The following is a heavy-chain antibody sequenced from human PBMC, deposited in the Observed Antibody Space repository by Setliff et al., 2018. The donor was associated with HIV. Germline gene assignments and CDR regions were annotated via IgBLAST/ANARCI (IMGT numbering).Heavy chain of an antibody. CDR1: GGTFNTYS. CDR2: LIPVFGTA. CDR3: ARDRRDFRMKNWFDP. J-gene: IGHJ5*02. D-gene: IGHD2-21*01. Sequence: SVKVSCKASGGTFNTYSISWVRQAPGQGFEWMGNLIPVFGTANYAPSFQGRLTITGDESTSTAYMELGSLTSEDTAVYYCARDRRDFRMKNWFDPWGQGTLVTVSS. V-gene: IGHV1-69*13.